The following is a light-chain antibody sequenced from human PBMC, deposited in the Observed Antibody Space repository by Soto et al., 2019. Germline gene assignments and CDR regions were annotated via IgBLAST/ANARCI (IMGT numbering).Light chain of an antibody. CDR3: MQALQTPLT. Sequence: DIVMTQSPLSLPVTPGEPASISCRSSQSLLFSNGFHYLDWYLQKPGQPPQLLIYLVSNRASGVPDRFSGSGSGTDFTLKISRVEAEDVGVYYCMQALQTPLTFGGGTKVEIK. CDR2: LVS. J-gene: IGKJ4*01. V-gene: IGKV2-28*01. CDR1: QSLLFSNGFHY.